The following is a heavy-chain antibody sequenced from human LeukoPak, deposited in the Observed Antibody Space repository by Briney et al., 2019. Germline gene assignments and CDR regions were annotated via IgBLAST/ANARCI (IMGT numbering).Heavy chain of an antibody. Sequence: GASVKVSCKASGYTFTSYYMHWVRQAPGQGLEWMGIINPSGGSTSYAQKFQGRVTMTRDTSTSTVYMELSSLRSEDTAVYYCARDMGNGYSYGVGRGYYMDVWGKGTTVTVSS. D-gene: IGHD5-18*01. CDR2: INPSGGST. J-gene: IGHJ6*03. CDR3: ARDMGNGYSYGVGRGYYMDV. CDR1: GYTFTSYY. V-gene: IGHV1-46*03.